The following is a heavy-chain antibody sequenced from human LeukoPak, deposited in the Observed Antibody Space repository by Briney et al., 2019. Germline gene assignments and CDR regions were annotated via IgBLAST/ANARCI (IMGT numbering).Heavy chain of an antibody. CDR2: IYWDDDK. CDR1: GFSLSTSGVG. D-gene: IGHD3-16*01. V-gene: IGHV2-5*02. CDR3: AHRFVGQDLESYFDY. J-gene: IGHJ4*02. Sequence: SGPTLVNPTQTLTLTCTFSGFSLSTSGVGVGWIRQPPGKALEWLALIYWDDDKRYSPSLKSRLTITKDTPKNQVVLTMTNMDPVDTATYYCAHRFVGQDLESYFDYWGQGTLVTVSS.